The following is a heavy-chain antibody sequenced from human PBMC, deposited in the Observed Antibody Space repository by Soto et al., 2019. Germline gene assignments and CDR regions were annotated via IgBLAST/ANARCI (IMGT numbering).Heavy chain of an antibody. D-gene: IGHD3-22*01. CDR1: GYSFTSYY. CDR3: AREGDSSGAIDY. J-gene: IGHJ4*02. Sequence: QVQLVQSGAEVKKPGASVKISCRASGYSFTSYYIHWVRQAPGHGLEWMGIISPSDTSTRYAQKLQGRVTMTRDTSTSTVYMELNSLRSEDTAIYFCAREGDSSGAIDYWGQGTLVTVSS. V-gene: IGHV1-46*01. CDR2: ISPSDTST.